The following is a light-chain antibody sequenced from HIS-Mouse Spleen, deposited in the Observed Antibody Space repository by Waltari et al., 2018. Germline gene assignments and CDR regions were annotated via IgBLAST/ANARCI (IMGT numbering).Light chain of an antibody. J-gene: IGLJ3*02. Sequence: QSALTQPASVSGSPGQSITISCTGTSSDVGSYNLVSWYQQHPGKAPKLMIYEGSKRPSGVSNRFSGAKSWNTASLTISGLQAEDEADYYCCSYAGSSTGVFGGGTKLTVL. CDR1: SSDVGSYNL. V-gene: IGLV2-23*01. CDR2: EGS. CDR3: CSYAGSSTGV.